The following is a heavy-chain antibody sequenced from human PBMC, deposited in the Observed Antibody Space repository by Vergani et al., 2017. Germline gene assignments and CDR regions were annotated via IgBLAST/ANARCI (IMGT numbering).Heavy chain of an antibody. CDR1: GYSLTSYW. CDR2: IYPGDSDT. Sequence: EVQLVQSGAEVKKPGESLKISCKGSGYSLTSYWIGWVRQMPGKGLEWIGIIYPGDSDTRYSPSFQGQVTISADKSISTANLQWNSLKASDSAMYYCARGALYGVRGSDFDFWGQGTLVTVSS. D-gene: IGHD2-8*01. CDR3: ARGALYGVRGSDFDF. J-gene: IGHJ4*03. V-gene: IGHV5-51*03.